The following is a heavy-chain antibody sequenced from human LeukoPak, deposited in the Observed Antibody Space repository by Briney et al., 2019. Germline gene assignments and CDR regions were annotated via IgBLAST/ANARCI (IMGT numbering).Heavy chain of an antibody. D-gene: IGHD2-21*02. CDR1: GYSISSGYY. Sequence: SETLSLTCAVSGYSISSGYYWGWIRQPPGKGLEGIGSIYHSGSTYYNPSLKSRVTISVDTSKNQFSLKLSSVTAADTAVYYCARVRNCGGDCPSYYFDYWGQGTLVTVSS. CDR2: IYHSGST. CDR3: ARVRNCGGDCPSYYFDY. V-gene: IGHV4-38-2*01. J-gene: IGHJ4*02.